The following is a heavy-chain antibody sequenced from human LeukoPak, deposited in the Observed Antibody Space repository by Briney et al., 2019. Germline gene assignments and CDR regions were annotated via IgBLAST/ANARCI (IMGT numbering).Heavy chain of an antibody. CDR2: IGSSSTFI. CDR1: GFTFTSYT. CDR3: AKAHPGFDY. Sequence: GGSLRLSRAASGFTFTSYTMNRVRQAPGKGLEWVSSIGSSSTFIYYADSVKGRFTISRDNAKNSLFLQMNSLRAGDTAVYYCAKAHPGFDYWGQGTLVSVSS. V-gene: IGHV3-21*01. J-gene: IGHJ4*02.